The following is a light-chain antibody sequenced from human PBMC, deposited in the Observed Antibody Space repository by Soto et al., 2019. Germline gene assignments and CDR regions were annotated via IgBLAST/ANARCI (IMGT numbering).Light chain of an antibody. V-gene: IGLV2-14*01. CDR2: GVT. CDR1: SSDIGRYDY. CDR3: SSYTTSSTYV. Sequence: QSALTQPASLSGSPGQSIPISCTGTSSDIGRYDYVSWHQQHPGKAPKLIIHGVTHRPSGVSIRFAGSKSANTASLTISGLQAEDEAYYFCSSYTTSSTYVFGSGTKVTVL. J-gene: IGLJ1*01.